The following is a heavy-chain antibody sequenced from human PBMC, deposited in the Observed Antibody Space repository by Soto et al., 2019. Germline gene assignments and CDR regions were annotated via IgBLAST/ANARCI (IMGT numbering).Heavy chain of an antibody. CDR1: GFTFINFA. Sequence: VPLVESGGGLVHPEGSLRLSCAASGFTFINFAMTWVRQAPGKGLEWVSAISGNGISTYYADSVKGRFTISRDNSKDSLQVQTNSRRADDTAVYYCAKVLDPDLLGPSHGWFDPWGQGVLVTVSS. CDR3: AKVLDPDLLGPSHGWFDP. D-gene: IGHD2-2*03. CDR2: ISGNGIST. V-gene: IGHV3-23*04. J-gene: IGHJ5*02.